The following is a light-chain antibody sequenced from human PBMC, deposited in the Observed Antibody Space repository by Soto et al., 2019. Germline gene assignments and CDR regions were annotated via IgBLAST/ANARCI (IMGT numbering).Light chain of an antibody. V-gene: IGKV1-5*03. CDR3: LQYETYWT. J-gene: IGKJ1*01. CDR2: KAS. Sequence: DIQMTQFPSTLSASIGDRVTITCRASQTISDWLAWLQQKPGKAPKLLIYKASTLESGVPSRFSGSGFGTEFTLTISSLQPDDSASYYCLQYETYWTFGQGTKVDIK. CDR1: QTISDW.